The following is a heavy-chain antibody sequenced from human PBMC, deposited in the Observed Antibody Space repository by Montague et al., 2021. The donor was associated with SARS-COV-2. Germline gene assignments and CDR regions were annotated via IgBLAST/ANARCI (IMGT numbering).Heavy chain of an antibody. Sequence: SETLSLTCTVSGGSISNYYWSWIRQPPGKGLEWIGYIYNGGSTNYNPSLRSRVTISVDPSEIQFSLRLSSVTAADTAVYYCAREAVEKRVRTRMTGRLEENYYYVLDVWGRGTTVIVSS. D-gene: IGHD3-3*01. CDR1: GGSISNYY. J-gene: IGHJ6*02. CDR3: AREAVEKRVRTRMTGRLEENYYYVLDV. CDR2: IYNGGST. V-gene: IGHV4-59*01.